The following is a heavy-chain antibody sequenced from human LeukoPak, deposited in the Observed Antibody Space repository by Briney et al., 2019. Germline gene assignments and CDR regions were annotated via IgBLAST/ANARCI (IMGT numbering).Heavy chain of an antibody. J-gene: IGHJ4*02. CDR2: ISGSGGST. CDR1: GFTFSSYA. CDR3: AKDRGFIAAAGSNDY. D-gene: IGHD6-13*01. Sequence: GGSLRLSCAASGFTFSSYAMSWVRQAPGKGLEWVSAISGSGGSTYHADSVKGRFTISRDNSKNTLYLQMNSLRAEDTAVYYCAKDRGFIAAAGSNDYWGQGTLVTVSS. V-gene: IGHV3-23*01.